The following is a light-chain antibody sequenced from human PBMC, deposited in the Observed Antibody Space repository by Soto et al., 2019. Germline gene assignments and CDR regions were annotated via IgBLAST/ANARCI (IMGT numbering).Light chain of an antibody. CDR2: DVT. CDR3: SSYTSSSSYV. Sequence: QSVLTQPASVSGSPGQSITISCTGTSSDVGGYKYVSWYQQHPDKAPKLIIYDVTNRPSGISNRFSGSKSGNTASLTISGLRAEDEADYYCSSYTSSSSYVFGTGTKLTVL. V-gene: IGLV2-14*01. CDR1: SSDVGGYKY. J-gene: IGLJ1*01.